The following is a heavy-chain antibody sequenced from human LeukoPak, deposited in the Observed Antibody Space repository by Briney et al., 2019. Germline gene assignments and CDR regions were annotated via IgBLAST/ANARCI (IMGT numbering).Heavy chain of an antibody. J-gene: IGHJ3*02. CDR1: GYTFTSYY. Sequence: ASVKVSCKASGYTFTSYYMHWVRQAPGQGLEWMGIINPSGGSTSYAQKFQGRVTMTRDTSTSTVYMELSSLRSENTAVYYCARARNPGSYLGAFDIWGQGTMVTVSS. V-gene: IGHV1-46*01. D-gene: IGHD1-26*01. CDR2: INPSGGST. CDR3: ARARNPGSYLGAFDI.